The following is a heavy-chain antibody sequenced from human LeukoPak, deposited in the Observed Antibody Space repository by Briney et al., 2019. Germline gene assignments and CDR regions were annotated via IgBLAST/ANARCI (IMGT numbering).Heavy chain of an antibody. CDR1: GGSISSYY. CDR2: IYYSGST. Sequence: PSETLSLTCTVSGGSISSYYWSWIRQPPGKGLEWIGYIYYSGSTNYNPSLKSRVTISVDTSRNQFSLKLSSVTAADTAVYYCARQLGYSYGSPFDYWGQGTLVTVSS. CDR3: ARQLGYSYGSPFDY. V-gene: IGHV4-59*08. D-gene: IGHD5-18*01. J-gene: IGHJ4*02.